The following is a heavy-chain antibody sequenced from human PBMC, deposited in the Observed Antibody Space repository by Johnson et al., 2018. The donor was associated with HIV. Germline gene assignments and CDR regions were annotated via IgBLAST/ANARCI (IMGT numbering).Heavy chain of an antibody. CDR2: IYIGGSN. CDR3: ARLPSGYSRDDLDI. D-gene: IGHD5-18*01. J-gene: IGHJ3*02. Sequence: EVQLVESGGGLVQPGGSLRLSCAASGFTVSSNYMSWVRQAPGKGLEWVSVIYIGGSNYYADSVKGRLTVSRDNSKNTLYLQINSLRPEDTAVYYCARLPSGYSRDDLDIWGQGTMVTVSS. CDR1: GFTVSSNY. V-gene: IGHV3-66*02.